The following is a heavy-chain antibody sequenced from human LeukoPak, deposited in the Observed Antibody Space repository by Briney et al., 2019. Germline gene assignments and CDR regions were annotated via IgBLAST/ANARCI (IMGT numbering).Heavy chain of an antibody. Sequence: PSQTLSLTCTVSAGSITSGGYYCSWIRQHPGKGLEWIGYIYYSGSTYYDPSLKSRVTISVDTSKNQFSLKLSPVTAADTAVYYCAREINYVYYWGQGTLVTVPS. J-gene: IGHJ4*02. V-gene: IGHV4-31*03. CDR3: AREINYVYY. D-gene: IGHD5-24*01. CDR2: IYYSGST. CDR1: AGSITSGGYY.